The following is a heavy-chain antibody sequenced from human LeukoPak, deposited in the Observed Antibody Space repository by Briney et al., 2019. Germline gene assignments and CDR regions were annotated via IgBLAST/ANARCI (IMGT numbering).Heavy chain of an antibody. CDR3: ARGGCSSTSCYIDY. CDR1: GFTFSGYW. V-gene: IGHV3-30-3*01. Sequence: GGSLRLSCAASGFTFSGYWMSWVRQAPGKGLEWVAVISYDGSNKYYADSVKGRFTISRDNSKNTLYLQMNSLRTEDTAVYYCARGGCSSTSCYIDYWGQGTLVTVSS. D-gene: IGHD2-2*02. CDR2: ISYDGSNK. J-gene: IGHJ4*02.